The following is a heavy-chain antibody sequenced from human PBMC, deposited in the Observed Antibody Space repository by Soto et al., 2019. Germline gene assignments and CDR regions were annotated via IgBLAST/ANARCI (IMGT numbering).Heavy chain of an antibody. Sequence: QVQLVQSGAEVKKPGSSVKVSCKASGGTFSSYAISWVRQAPGQGLEWMGGIIPIFGTANYAQKFQGRVTITADESTSTAYIELSSLRSEDTAVYYCARVPTYCGGDCFLYYFDYWGQGTLVTVSS. V-gene: IGHV1-69*01. CDR3: ARVPTYCGGDCFLYYFDY. CDR2: IIPIFGTA. J-gene: IGHJ4*02. CDR1: GGTFSSYA. D-gene: IGHD2-21*02.